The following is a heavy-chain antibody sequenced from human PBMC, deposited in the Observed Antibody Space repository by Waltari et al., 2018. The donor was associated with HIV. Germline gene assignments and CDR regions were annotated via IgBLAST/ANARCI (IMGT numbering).Heavy chain of an antibody. V-gene: IGHV4-34*01. Sequence: QVQLQQWGAGLLKPSETLSLTCAVYGGSFSGYYWSWIRQPPGKGLEWIGEIKHSGSTNYNPSLKSRVTISVDTSKNQFSLKLSSVTAADTAVYYCARGPGVAATRPGRAFDIWGQGTMVTVSS. CDR1: GGSFSGYY. CDR3: ARGPGVAATRPGRAFDI. CDR2: IKHSGST. J-gene: IGHJ3*02. D-gene: IGHD2-15*01.